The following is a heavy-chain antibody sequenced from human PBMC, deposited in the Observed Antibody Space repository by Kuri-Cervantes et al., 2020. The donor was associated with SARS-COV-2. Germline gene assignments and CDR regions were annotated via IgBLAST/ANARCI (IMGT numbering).Heavy chain of an antibody. CDR2: ISPNSGGT. D-gene: IGHD3-22*01. Sequence: ASVKVSCKASGYTFTGYYMHWVRQAPGQGLDWMGWISPNSGGTNYAQKFQGWVTMTRDTSISTVYMELSRLRSDDTAVYYCARSTPLRRLVVISQGGAFDIWGQGTMVTVSS. CDR3: ARSTPLRRLVVISQGGAFDI. CDR1: GYTFTGYY. J-gene: IGHJ3*02. V-gene: IGHV1-2*04.